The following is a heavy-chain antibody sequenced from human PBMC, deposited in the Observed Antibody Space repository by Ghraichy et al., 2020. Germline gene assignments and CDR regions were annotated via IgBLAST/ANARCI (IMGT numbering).Heavy chain of an antibody. CDR2: IYYSGST. Sequence: SETLFLTCTVSGGSISSYYWSWIRQPPGKGLEWIGYIYYSGSTNYNPSLKSRVTISVDTSKNQFSLKLSSVTAADTAVYYCARTTEIQQLAAFDIWGQGKMVNVSS. CDR1: GGSISSYY. V-gene: IGHV4-59*01. J-gene: IGHJ3*02. D-gene: IGHD6-6*01. CDR3: ARTTEIQQLAAFDI.